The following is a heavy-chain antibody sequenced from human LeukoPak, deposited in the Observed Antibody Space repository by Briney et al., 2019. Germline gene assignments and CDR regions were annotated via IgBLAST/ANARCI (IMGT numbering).Heavy chain of an antibody. CDR3: AKDPYGTRYFDY. Sequence: GGSLRLSCAASGFTFNNYAMSWVRQAPGKGLEWVSSLSGSGGNTYYADSVKGRFTISRDNSKNTVYLQMNSLRAGDTAVYYCAKDPYGTRYFDYWGQGTLVTVSS. CDR2: LSGSGGNT. D-gene: IGHD2-2*01. V-gene: IGHV3-23*01. J-gene: IGHJ4*02. CDR1: GFTFNNYA.